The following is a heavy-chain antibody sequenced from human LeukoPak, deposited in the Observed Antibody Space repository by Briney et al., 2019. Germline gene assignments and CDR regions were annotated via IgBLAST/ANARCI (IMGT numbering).Heavy chain of an antibody. J-gene: IGHJ4*02. CDR3: ARGFRNGPFDC. CDR2: INRNGGST. Sequence: GGSLRLSCEGSGFTFDDYGMGWVRQPPGKGLEWVSGINRNGGSTDYADSVKGQFTISRDNAKNSHFLQMSSLRVDDTALYYCARGFRNGPFDCWGQGTLVTVSS. V-gene: IGHV3-20*04. CDR1: GFTFDDYG. D-gene: IGHD2-8*01.